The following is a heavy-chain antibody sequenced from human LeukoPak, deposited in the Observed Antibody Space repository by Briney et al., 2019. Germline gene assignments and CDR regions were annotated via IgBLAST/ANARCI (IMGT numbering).Heavy chain of an antibody. CDR2: FDPEDGET. J-gene: IGHJ4*02. CDR1: GYTLTELS. V-gene: IGHV1-24*01. D-gene: IGHD5-12*01. Sequence: ASVKVSCKVSGYTLTELSMHWVRQAPGKGLEWMGGFDPEDGETIYAQKFQGRVTMTEDTSTDTAYMELSSLRSEDTAVYYCATAAAFRGYGTFDYWGQGTLVTVSS. CDR3: ATAAAFRGYGTFDY.